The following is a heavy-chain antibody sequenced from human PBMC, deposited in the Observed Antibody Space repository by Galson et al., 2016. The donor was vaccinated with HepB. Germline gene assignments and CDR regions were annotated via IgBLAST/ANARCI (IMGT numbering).Heavy chain of an antibody. V-gene: IGHV4-34*01. D-gene: IGHD2-15*01. CDR1: GGSFRGFY. CDR3: VQGPRNVDVGVAATPIQIDSFVI. Sequence: SETLSLTCAVHGGSFRGFYWTWIRQSPGKGLEWIGEMDHSGRSNYNPSLKSRVTILVETSKNQFSLKMNSVTTADTALYYCVQGPRNVDVGVAATPIQIDSFVIWAQGTMVMVSS. CDR2: MDHSGRS. J-gene: IGHJ3*02.